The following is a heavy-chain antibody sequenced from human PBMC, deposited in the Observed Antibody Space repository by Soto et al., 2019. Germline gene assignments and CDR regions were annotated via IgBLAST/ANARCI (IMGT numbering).Heavy chain of an antibody. V-gene: IGHV1-18*01. CDR3: ARDLWQGTFRWFDP. CDR2: IIAYNGNT. CDR1: CYTFTSYG. D-gene: IGHD2-21*01. J-gene: IGHJ5*02. Sequence: APVEVSCKASCYTFTSYGISWVRQAPGQGLEWMGWIIAYNGNTNYAQKLQGRVTMTTDTSTSTAYMELRSLRSDDTAVYYCARDLWQGTFRWFDPWGQGTLVNVSS.